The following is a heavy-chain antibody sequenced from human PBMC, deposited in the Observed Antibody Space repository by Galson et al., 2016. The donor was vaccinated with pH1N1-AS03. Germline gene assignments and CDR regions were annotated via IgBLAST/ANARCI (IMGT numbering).Heavy chain of an antibody. V-gene: IGHV3-23*01. Sequence: SLRLSCAASGFTFSSYALSWVRQAPGKGLEWVSTISGSGGTTYYADSVKGRFTISRDNSKNTVYLQMNSLRAENTAVYYCAKRVAVAGTSPVYYFDYWGQGTLVTVSS. CDR3: AKRVAVAGTSPVYYFDY. CDR1: GFTFSSYA. CDR2: ISGSGGTT. J-gene: IGHJ4*02. D-gene: IGHD6-19*01.